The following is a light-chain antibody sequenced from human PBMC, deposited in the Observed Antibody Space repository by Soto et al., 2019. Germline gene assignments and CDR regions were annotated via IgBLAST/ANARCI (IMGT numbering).Light chain of an antibody. J-gene: IGKJ1*01. V-gene: IGKV3-15*01. Sequence: ILMTQSPATVSVSPGESATLSCRASQNIYYNVAWYQHSPGQAPRLLIYRASTRAPGVPAMFSGSGSGTEFTLTISSLQPEDFTVYSCLQYHNLWAFGQGTKVEI. CDR2: RAS. CDR1: QNIYYN. CDR3: LQYHNLWA.